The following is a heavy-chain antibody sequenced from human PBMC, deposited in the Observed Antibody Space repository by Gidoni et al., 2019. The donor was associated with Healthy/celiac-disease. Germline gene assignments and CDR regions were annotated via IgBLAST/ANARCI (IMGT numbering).Heavy chain of an antibody. CDR2: ISAYNGNT. Sequence: QVQLVQSGAEVKKPGASVKVSCKASGYTFTSYGIRWVRQAPGQGLEWMGWISAYNGNTNYAQKLQGRVNMTTDTSTSTAYMELRSLRSDDTAVYYCARDRSRIVVVPAAMVGMDVWGQGTTVTVSS. V-gene: IGHV1-18*01. CDR1: GYTFTSYG. D-gene: IGHD2-2*01. CDR3: ARDRSRIVVVPAAMVGMDV. J-gene: IGHJ6*02.